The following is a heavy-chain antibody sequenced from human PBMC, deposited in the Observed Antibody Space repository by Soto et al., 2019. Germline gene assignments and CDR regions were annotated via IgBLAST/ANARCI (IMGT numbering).Heavy chain of an antibody. CDR1: GFTFSSYG. J-gene: IGHJ4*02. Sequence: GGSLRLSCAASGFTFSSYGMHWVRQAPGKGLEWVAVIWYDGSNKYYADSVKGRFTISRDNSKNTLYLQMNSLRAEDTAVYYCARTEGHNWNGWPFDYWGQGTLVTVSS. V-gene: IGHV3-33*01. D-gene: IGHD1-20*01. CDR2: IWYDGSNK. CDR3: ARTEGHNWNGWPFDY.